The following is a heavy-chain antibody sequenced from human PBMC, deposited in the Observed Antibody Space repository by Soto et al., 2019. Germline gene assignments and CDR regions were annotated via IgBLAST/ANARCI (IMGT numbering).Heavy chain of an antibody. J-gene: IGHJ4*02. D-gene: IGHD3-22*01. CDR2: IWYDRSNK. CDR1: GFTFSNYG. CDR3: ARDYDSSGLSH. V-gene: IGHV3-33*01. Sequence: QVQLVESGGGVVQPGRSLRLSCAASGFTFSNYGMHWVRQAPGKGLEWLAVIWYDRSNKYYAESVKGRFTISRDNSKNTLYLQMNSLRAEDTAVYYCARDYDSSGLSHWGQGTLVTVSS.